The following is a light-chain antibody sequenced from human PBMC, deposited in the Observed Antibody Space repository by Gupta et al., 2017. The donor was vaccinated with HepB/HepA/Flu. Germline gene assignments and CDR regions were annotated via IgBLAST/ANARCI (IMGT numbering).Light chain of an antibody. J-gene: IGLJ1*01. V-gene: IGLV2-11*01. Sequence: QSALTQPRPVSGSPGQSVTISCTGTSSDVGRYTRVSWYQQPPDTAPKLMIYEVSNRPSGVPDRFSGSKSGNTASLTISGLQAEDEADYYCCSYAGTLYVFGTGPTV. CDR1: SSDVGRYTR. CDR3: CSYAGTLYV. CDR2: EVS.